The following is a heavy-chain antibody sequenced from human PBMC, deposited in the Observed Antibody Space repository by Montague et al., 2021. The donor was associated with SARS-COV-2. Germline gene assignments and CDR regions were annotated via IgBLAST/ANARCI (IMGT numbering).Heavy chain of an antibody. Sequence: PALVPPTPTLTLTCTFSGFSLSTSGMCVSWIRQPPGKALEWLALIDCDDDKYYSTSLKTRLTISKDTSKNQVVLTMTNMDPVDTATYYCARTLHDILTGYYSFDYWGQGTLVTVSS. J-gene: IGHJ4*02. D-gene: IGHD3-9*01. V-gene: IGHV2-70*01. CDR3: ARTLHDILTGYYSFDY. CDR2: IDCDDDK. CDR1: GFSLSTSGMC.